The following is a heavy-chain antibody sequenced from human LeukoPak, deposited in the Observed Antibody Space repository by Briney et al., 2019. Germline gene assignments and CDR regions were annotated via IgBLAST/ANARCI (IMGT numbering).Heavy chain of an antibody. J-gene: IGHJ4*02. CDR2: INKNGGST. D-gene: IGHD3-22*01. CDR1: GFTFSIYA. Sequence: GGSLRLSCAASGFTFSIYAMHWVRQAPGKGLEYVSGINKNGGSTYYAGSVKGRFTISRDNSNNTLYLQMGFVRAEDMAVYYCVRTDYYDSSGYYDDFDYWGQGTLVTVSS. CDR3: VRTDYYDSSGYYDDFDY. V-gene: IGHV3-64*02.